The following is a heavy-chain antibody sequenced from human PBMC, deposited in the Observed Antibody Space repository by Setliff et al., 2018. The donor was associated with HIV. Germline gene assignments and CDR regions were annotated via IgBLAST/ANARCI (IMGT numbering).Heavy chain of an antibody. Sequence: HPGGSLRLSCAASGFTFRNYKFNWVRQAPGKGLEWVANIKQDGNEKYYVDSVKGRFTISRDNAKNSLYLQMNSLRAEDTAVYYCARDQTYYNFWSGYYSPQPHAFDIWGQGTMVTVSS. CDR3: ARDQTYYNFWSGYYSPQPHAFDI. J-gene: IGHJ3*02. V-gene: IGHV3-7*01. D-gene: IGHD3-3*01. CDR1: GFTFRNYK. CDR2: IKQDGNEK.